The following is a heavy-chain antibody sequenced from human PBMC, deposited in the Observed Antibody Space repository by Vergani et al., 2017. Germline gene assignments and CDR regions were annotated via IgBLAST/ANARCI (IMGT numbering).Heavy chain of an antibody. CDR3: VRVLHTSYILGAFDI. V-gene: IGHV4-61*02. Sequence: QAQLKESGPRLVKPSQTLSLTCSFSGGSLDIHSQTWGWIRKPAGEGFAWSGLIDVKGNSNFSPSLESRVPRSADASRGRFSLNLRSVTTSDTAVYYCVRVLHTSYILGAFDIWGQGIKVTVSS. CDR1: GGSLDIHSQT. D-gene: IGHD2-21*01. CDR2: IDVKGNS. J-gene: IGHJ3*02.